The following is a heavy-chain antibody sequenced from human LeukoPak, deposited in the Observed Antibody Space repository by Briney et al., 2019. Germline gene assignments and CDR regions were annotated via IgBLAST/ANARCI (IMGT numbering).Heavy chain of an antibody. CDR3: ARDQGSSWDDAFDI. CDR1: GGSISSYY. J-gene: IGHJ3*02. CDR2: IYYSGST. D-gene: IGHD6-13*01. V-gene: IGHV4-59*01. Sequence: SETLSLTCTVSGGSISSYYWSWIRQPPGKGLEWIGYIYYSGSTNYNPSLKSRVTISVDTSKNQFSLKLSSVTAADTAVYYCARDQGSSWDDAFDIWGQGTMVTVSS.